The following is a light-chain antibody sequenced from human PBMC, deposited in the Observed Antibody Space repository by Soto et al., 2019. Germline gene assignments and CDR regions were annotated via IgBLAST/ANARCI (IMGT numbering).Light chain of an antibody. CDR3: QQYNSYSRT. V-gene: IGKV1-5*01. J-gene: IGKJ1*01. Sequence: DIQMTQSPSTLSASVGDRVTITCWASQSISNWLAWYQQKPGKAPKVLIYDASTLESGVPSRFSGSASGTEFTLTISSLQPDDFATYYCQQYNSYSRTFGQGTKVDIK. CDR1: QSISNW. CDR2: DAS.